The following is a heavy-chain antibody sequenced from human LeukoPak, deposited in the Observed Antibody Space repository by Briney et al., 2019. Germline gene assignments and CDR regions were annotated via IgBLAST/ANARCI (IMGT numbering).Heavy chain of an antibody. Sequence: SETLSLTCAVSGGPLTSYYWSWIRQPPGKGLEWIGFIYYRGSTNYNPSLKSRVTMSVDTSKNQFSLRLSSVTAADTAVYYCARGGDSSSWSVDHWGQGTLVTVSS. CDR1: GGPLTSYY. J-gene: IGHJ4*02. CDR2: IYYRGST. D-gene: IGHD6-13*01. V-gene: IGHV4-59*12. CDR3: ARGGDSSSWSVDH.